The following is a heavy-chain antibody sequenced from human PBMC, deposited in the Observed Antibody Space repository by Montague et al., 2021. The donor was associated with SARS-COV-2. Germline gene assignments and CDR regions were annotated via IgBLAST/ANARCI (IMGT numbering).Heavy chain of an antibody. Sequence: SETLSLTCSVSAGSIRSADWRSIRLHPSHTWMWYGEIYYKRNTNYNPSLKSRITISGDTSKSQLFLRLSFVTAADTAFYYCASHRGGYNYDDYFDHWGQGTLVSVSS. CDR2: IYYKRNT. V-gene: IGHV4-59*08. D-gene: IGHD5-18*01. CDR1: AGSIRSAD. J-gene: IGHJ4*02. CDR3: ASHRGGYNYDDYFDH.